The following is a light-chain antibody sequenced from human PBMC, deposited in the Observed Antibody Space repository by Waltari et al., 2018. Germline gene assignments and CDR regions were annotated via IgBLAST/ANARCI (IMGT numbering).Light chain of an antibody. Sequence: SYELTQSPSVSVSPGQTASITCSGDALPNQYAYWYQQKPGQAPVMVIYKENERPSGIPARLSASDSGTTVTLTISGVQAEDEAYYYCQSSYSSGSYVVFGGGTKLTVL. J-gene: IGLJ2*01. CDR1: ALPNQY. CDR2: KEN. V-gene: IGLV3-25*03. CDR3: QSSYSSGSYVV.